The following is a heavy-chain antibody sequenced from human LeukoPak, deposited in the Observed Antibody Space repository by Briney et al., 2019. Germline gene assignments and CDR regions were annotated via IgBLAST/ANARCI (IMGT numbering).Heavy chain of an antibody. CDR3: ARAEGYGGELDS. CDR1: GASFSGYS. Sequence: SETLSLTCAISGASFSGYSWTWIRQPPGKGLEWIGEFSHTGIPIYNPSLKSRVTISVDTSKNQFSLKLSSVTAADTAVYYCARAEGYGGELDSWGQGTLVTVSS. D-gene: IGHD4-23*01. V-gene: IGHV4-34*01. J-gene: IGHJ4*02. CDR2: FSHTGIP.